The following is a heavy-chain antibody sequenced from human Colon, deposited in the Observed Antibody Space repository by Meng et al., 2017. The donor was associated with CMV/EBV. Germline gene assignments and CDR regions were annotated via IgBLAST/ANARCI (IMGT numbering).Heavy chain of an antibody. CDR3: ARDSDGSGTFSYWFDP. V-gene: IGHV4-4*07. Sequence: QVPLQESGPGLVRPSETLSLTCTVSGGYLNDFYWNWIRQPVGQGLEWIGRIFPTGSAYYNSSLNSRVTMSVDTSKNQFSLKLTSVTAADTAVYYRARDSDGSGTFSYWFDPWGQGTLVTVSS. CDR2: IFPTGSA. D-gene: IGHD3-10*01. CDR1: GGYLNDFY. J-gene: IGHJ5*02.